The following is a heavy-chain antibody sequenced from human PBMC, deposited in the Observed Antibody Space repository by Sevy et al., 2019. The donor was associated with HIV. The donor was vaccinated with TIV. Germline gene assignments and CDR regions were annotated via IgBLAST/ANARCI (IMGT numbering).Heavy chain of an antibody. D-gene: IGHD3-3*01. CDR2: ISYDGSNK. CDR1: GFTFSSYA. J-gene: IGHJ6*02. CDR3: ASKQYYDFWSGYPQDYYYYGMDV. Sequence: GESLKISCAASGFTFSSYAMHWVRQAPGKGLEWVAVISYDGSNKYYADSVKGRFTISRDNSKNTLYLQMNSLRAEDTAVYYCASKQYYDFWSGYPQDYYYYGMDVWGQGTTVTVSS. V-gene: IGHV3-30*04.